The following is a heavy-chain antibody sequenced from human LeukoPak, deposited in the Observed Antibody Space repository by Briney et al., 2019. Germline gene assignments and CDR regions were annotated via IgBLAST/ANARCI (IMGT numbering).Heavy chain of an antibody. V-gene: IGHV1-2*02. D-gene: IGHD4-17*01. CDR1: GYTFTGYY. CDR3: ARDYGDYASAFDI. Sequence: ASVKVSCKASGYTFTGYYMHWVRQAPGKGLEWMGWINPNSGGTNYAQKFQGRVTMTRDTSISTAYMELSRLRSDDTAVYYCARDYGDYASAFDIWGQGTMVTVSS. CDR2: INPNSGGT. J-gene: IGHJ3*02.